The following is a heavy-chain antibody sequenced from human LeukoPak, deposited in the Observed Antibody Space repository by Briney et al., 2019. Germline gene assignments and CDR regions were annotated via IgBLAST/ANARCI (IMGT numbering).Heavy chain of an antibody. CDR3: AKGTVAGTGYFDY. V-gene: IGHV3-30*18. J-gene: IGHJ4*02. Sequence: PGGSLRLSCAASGFTFSNYWMSWVRQAPGRGLEWVALIPYDGTNKYYADSVKGRFTISRDNSKNTLFLQMNSLRAEDTAVYYCAKGTVAGTGYFDYWGQGTLVTVSS. CDR2: IPYDGTNK. D-gene: IGHD6-19*01. CDR1: GFTFSNYW.